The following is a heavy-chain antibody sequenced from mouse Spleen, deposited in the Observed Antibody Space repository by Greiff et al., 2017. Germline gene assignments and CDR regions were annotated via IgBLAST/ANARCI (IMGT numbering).Heavy chain of an antibody. V-gene: IGHV3-6*01. Sequence: EVKVEESGPGLVKPSQSLSLTCSVTGYSITSGYYWNWIRQFPGNKLEWMGYISYDGSNNYNPSLKNRISITRDTSKNQFFLKLNSVTTEDTATYYCAREGDGYPYWGQGTLSQSPQ. D-gene: IGHD2-3*01. CDR1: GYSITSGYY. CDR3: AREGDGYPY. J-gene: IGHJ2*01. CDR2: ISYDGSN.